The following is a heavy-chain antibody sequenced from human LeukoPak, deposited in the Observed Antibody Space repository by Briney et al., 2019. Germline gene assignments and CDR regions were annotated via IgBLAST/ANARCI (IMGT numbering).Heavy chain of an antibody. V-gene: IGHV1-24*01. J-gene: IGHJ5*02. Sequence: GASVKVSCKVSGYTLTELSMHWVRQAPGKGLEWMGGFDPEDGETIYAQKFQGRVTMTEDTSTSTAYMELRSLRSDDTAVYYCARDTRSSSVSLRDVLGFDPWGQGTLVTVSS. D-gene: IGHD6-13*01. CDR1: GYTLTELS. CDR2: FDPEDGET. CDR3: ARDTRSSSVSLRDVLGFDP.